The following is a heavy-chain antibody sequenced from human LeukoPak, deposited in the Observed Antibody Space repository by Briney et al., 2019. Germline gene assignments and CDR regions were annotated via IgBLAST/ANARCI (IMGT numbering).Heavy chain of an antibody. CDR1: GYTFTGYY. J-gene: IGHJ3*01. CDR2: INPNRGGT. CDR3: ARDLRTHYYDSSGY. V-gene: IGHV1-2*02. D-gene: IGHD3-22*01. Sequence: ASVKVSCKASGYTFTGYYMHWVRQAPGQGLEWMGWINPNRGGTNYAQKFQGRVTMTRDTSISTAYMELSRLRSDDTAVYYCARDLRTHYYDSSGYWGQGTMVTVSS.